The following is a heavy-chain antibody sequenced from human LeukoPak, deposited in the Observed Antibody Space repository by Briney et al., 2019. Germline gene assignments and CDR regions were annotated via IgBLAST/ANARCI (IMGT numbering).Heavy chain of an antibody. D-gene: IGHD2/OR15-2a*01. CDR1: GFTFSSYA. Sequence: GRSLRLSCAASGFTFSSYAMHWVRQAPGKGLEWVAVISYDGSSKYYADSVKGRFTISRDNSKNTLYLQMNSLRAEDTAVYYCARDLSRYYFDYWGQGTLVTVSS. CDR2: ISYDGSSK. CDR3: ARDLSRYYFDY. J-gene: IGHJ4*02. V-gene: IGHV3-30*01.